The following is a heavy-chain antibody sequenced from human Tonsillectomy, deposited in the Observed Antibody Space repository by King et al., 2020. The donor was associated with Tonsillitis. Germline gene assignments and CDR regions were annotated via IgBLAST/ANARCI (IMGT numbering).Heavy chain of an antibody. CDR3: ARHPRQLLTGYYLD. J-gene: IGHJ4*02. CDR2: IDPTDSYT. D-gene: IGHD3-9*01. Sequence: VQLVESGAEVKKPGESLRISCKGSGYSFTSCWISWVRQMPGRGLEWMGRIDPTDSYTNYSPSFQGHVTISADKSISTASLQWSSLKASDTAMYYCARHPRQLLTGYYLDWGQGTLVTVSS. CDR1: GYSFTSCW. V-gene: IGHV5-10-1*03.